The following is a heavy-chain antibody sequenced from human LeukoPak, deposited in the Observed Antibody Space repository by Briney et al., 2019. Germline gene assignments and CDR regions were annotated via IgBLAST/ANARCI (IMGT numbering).Heavy chain of an antibody. J-gene: IGHJ4*02. CDR2: FDPEDGET. V-gene: IGHV1-24*01. CDR1: GYTLTELS. D-gene: IGHD5-12*01. Sequence: ASVKVSCKVSGYTLTELSMHWVRQAPGKGLEWMGGFDPEDGETIYAQKFRGRVTMTEDTSTDTAYMELSSLRPEDTAVYYCATGRFSGYDSPIHFDYWGQGTLVTVSS. CDR3: ATGRFSGYDSPIHFDY.